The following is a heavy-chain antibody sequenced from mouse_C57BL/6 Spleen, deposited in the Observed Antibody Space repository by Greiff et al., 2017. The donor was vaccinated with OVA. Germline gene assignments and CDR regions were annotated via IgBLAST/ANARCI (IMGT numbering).Heavy chain of an antibody. CDR3: ARREGLYDGYYDYAMDY. V-gene: IGHV1-7*01. J-gene: IGHJ4*01. CDR2: INPSSGYT. CDR1: GYTFTSYW. Sequence: QVHVKQSGAELAKPGASVKLSCKASGYTFTSYWMHWVKQRPGQGLEWIGYINPSSGYTKYNQKFKDKATLTADKSSSTAYMQLSSLTYEDSAVYYCARREGLYDGYYDYAMDYWGQGTSVTVSS. D-gene: IGHD2-3*01.